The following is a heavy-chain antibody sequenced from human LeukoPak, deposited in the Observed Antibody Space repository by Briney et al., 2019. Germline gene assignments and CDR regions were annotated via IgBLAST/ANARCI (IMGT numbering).Heavy chain of an antibody. D-gene: IGHD7-27*01. Sequence: GSLRLSCAAPGFTFSDSWMSWVRQAPGKGPEWVANIKEDESEKHYVDSVKGRFTVSRDNAKSSLFLQMNSLRVEDTAVYYCATYKNWVAGDVWGQGTTVSVSS. J-gene: IGHJ6*02. V-gene: IGHV3-7*01. CDR1: GFTFSDSW. CDR2: IKEDESEK. CDR3: ATYKNWVAGDV.